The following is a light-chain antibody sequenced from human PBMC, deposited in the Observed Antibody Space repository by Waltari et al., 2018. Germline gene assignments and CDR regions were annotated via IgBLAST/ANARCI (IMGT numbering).Light chain of an antibody. CDR2: AAS. Sequence: IRITQSPSSLSASTGDRVTITCRASQGISSYLAWYQQKPGKAPKPLIYAASTLQSGVPSRFSGSGSGTDFTLTITNLQPDDFATYFCQQSFSSPWTFGQGTTV. V-gene: IGKV1-8*01. CDR3: QQSFSSPWT. CDR1: QGISSY. J-gene: IGKJ1*01.